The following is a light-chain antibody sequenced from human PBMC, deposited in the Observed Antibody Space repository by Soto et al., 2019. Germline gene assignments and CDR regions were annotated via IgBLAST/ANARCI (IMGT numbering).Light chain of an antibody. CDR2: GVS. J-gene: IGKJ4*02. CDR1: QTGSYSY. CDR3: QQRSSWPLT. V-gene: IGKV3D-20*02. Sequence: IVLTQSPGTLSLSPGETATLSCRASQTGSYSYLAWYQQKSGQAPRLLIYGVSTRATGIPDRFSGSGSGTEFTLTIRRLEPEDFAVYFCQQRSSWPLTFGGGTKVEIK.